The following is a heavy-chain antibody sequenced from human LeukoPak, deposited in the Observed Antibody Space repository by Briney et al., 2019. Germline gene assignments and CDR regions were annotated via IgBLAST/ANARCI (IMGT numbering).Heavy chain of an antibody. Sequence: SETLSLTCTVSGGSISTYYWTWIRQPPERGLEWIGYIYYGGITNYNPSLKSRVTMSVDTSRNQFSLRLNSVTAADTAVYYCARRLAVTGRYYFDYWGQGSLVTVSS. CDR3: ARRLAVTGRYYFDY. CDR1: GGSISTYY. J-gene: IGHJ4*02. D-gene: IGHD4-11*01. CDR2: IYYGGIT. V-gene: IGHV4-59*01.